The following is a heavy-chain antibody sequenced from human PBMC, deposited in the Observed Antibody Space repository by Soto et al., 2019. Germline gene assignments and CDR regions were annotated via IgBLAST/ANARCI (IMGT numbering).Heavy chain of an antibody. Sequence: QVQLQESGPGLVKPSQTLSLTCTVSGGSISSGGYYWSWIRQHPGKGLEWIGYIYYSGSTYYNPSLKSRVTISVDTYKNQFSLKLSSVTAADTAVYYCARGYCSSTSCLDDNYFDYWGQGTLVTVSS. D-gene: IGHD2-2*01. CDR3: ARGYCSSTSCLDDNYFDY. CDR2: IYYSGST. J-gene: IGHJ4*02. V-gene: IGHV4-31*03. CDR1: GGSISSGGYY.